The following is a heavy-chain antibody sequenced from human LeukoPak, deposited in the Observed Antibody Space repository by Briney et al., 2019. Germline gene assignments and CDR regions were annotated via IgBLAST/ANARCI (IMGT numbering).Heavy chain of an antibody. CDR2: IYYSGST. CDR3: ARDPSRGYDFWSGYYPGWYFDL. CDR1: GGSISSGDYY. V-gene: IGHV4-30-4*01. J-gene: IGHJ2*01. Sequence: PSETLSLTCTVSGGSISSGDYYWSWIRQPPGKGLVWIVYIYYSGSTYYSPSLKSRVTISVDTSKNQFSLKLSSVTAADTAVYYCARDPSRGYDFWSGYYPGWYFDLWGRGTLVTVSS. D-gene: IGHD3-3*01.